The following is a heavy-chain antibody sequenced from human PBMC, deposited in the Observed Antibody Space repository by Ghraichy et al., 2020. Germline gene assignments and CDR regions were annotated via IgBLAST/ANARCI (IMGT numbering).Heavy chain of an antibody. CDR1: GFTFSDYY. Sequence: GESLNISCAASGFTFSDYYMSWIRQAPGKGLEWVSYISSSGSTIYYADSVKGRFTISRDNAKNSLYLQMNSLRAEDTAVYYCARVGGGIRGFLFPFDIWGQGTMVTVSS. D-gene: IGHD3-16*01. CDR3: ARVGGGIRGFLFPFDI. V-gene: IGHV3-11*01. CDR2: ISSSGSTI. J-gene: IGHJ3*02.